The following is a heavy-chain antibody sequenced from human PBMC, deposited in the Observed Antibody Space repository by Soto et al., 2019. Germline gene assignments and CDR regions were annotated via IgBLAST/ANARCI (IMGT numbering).Heavy chain of an antibody. CDR1: GFTFSSYT. CDR3: AKDLSGGDCP. J-gene: IGHJ5*02. CDR2: ISGSGGST. V-gene: IGHV3-23*01. Sequence: GGSLRLSCAASGFTFSSYTMNWVRQAPGKGLEWVSSISGSGGSTYYADSVKGRFIISRDNPENTLYLQMNSLRVEDTAVYYCAKDLSGGDCPWGQGTLVTVSS. D-gene: IGHD2-21*02.